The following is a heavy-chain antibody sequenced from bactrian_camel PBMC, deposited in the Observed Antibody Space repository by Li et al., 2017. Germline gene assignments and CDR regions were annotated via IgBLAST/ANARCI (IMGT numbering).Heavy chain of an antibody. CDR3: ATGAYSYGGSWHLFAYNY. CDR2: VNWSGDST. J-gene: IGHJ4*01. Sequence: EVQLVESGGGSVQAGGSLRLSCAASEYIRSTYCMGWWRQAPGKGLEWVSAVNWSGDSTTYADSVKGQFTISRDNAKNTVYLQMNSLKPEDTAVYYCATGAYSYGGSWHLFAYNYWDQGTQVTVS. D-gene: IGHD6*01. V-gene: IGHV3S40*01. CDR1: EYIRSTYC.